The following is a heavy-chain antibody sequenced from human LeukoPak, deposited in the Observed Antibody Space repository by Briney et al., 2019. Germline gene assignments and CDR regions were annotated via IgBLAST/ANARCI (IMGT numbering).Heavy chain of an antibody. CDR3: VRKFATGD. V-gene: IGHV3-74*01. CDR1: GFTFRSHL. D-gene: IGHD1-14*01. CDR2: VKSDGTAT. J-gene: IGHJ4*02. Sequence: GGSLRLSCAASGFTFRSHLMHWVRQAQGAGLGWVSSVKSDGTATNYAASVKGRFTISRDNAKNTLYLQMNSLRVEDTAVYYCVRKFATGDWGQGTLVTVSS.